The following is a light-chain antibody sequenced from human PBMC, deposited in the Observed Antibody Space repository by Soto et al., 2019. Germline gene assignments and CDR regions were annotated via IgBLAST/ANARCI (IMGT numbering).Light chain of an antibody. CDR2: DVT. V-gene: IGLV2-11*01. CDR1: SSDVGGHNY. J-gene: IGLJ1*01. CDR3: CSFAGGLFV. Sequence: QSALTQPRSVSGSPGQSVTISCTGTSSDVGGHNYVSWYQQPPGKAPKLMINDVTERPSGVPARFSGSKSGNTASLTISGLQAEDEADYYCCSFAGGLFVFGTGTKLTGL.